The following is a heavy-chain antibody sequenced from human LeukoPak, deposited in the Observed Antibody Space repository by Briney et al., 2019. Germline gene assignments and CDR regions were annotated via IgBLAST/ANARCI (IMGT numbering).Heavy chain of an antibody. J-gene: IGHJ4*02. V-gene: IGHV1-2*02. CDR1: GYTFTDYY. CDR2: INPNSGGA. CDR3: APSGTYRSTDYYFDY. D-gene: IGHD1-7*01. Sequence: ASVKVSYKASGYTFTDYYMHWVRQAPGQGLEWMGWINPNSGGANYAQTFQGRVTMNRDTSISTAYMELKWLRSDDTAVYYCAPSGTYRSTDYYFDYWGQGALVTVSS.